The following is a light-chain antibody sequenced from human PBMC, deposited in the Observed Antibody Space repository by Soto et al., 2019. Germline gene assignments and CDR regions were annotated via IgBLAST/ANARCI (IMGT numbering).Light chain of an antibody. V-gene: IGKV1-5*01. CDR3: QQYTSYSRA. Sequence: DIQMTQSPSTLSASVGDRVTITCRASQSISHFLAWYQQKPGKVPKLLIYDASNLGSGVPSRFSGSGSGTDFTLTISGLQPDDLPTYYCQQYTSYSRAFGQGTKLDLK. CDR2: DAS. J-gene: IGKJ1*01. CDR1: QSISHF.